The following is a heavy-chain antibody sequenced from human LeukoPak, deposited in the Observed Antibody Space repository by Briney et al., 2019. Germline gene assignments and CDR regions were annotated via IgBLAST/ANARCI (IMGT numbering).Heavy chain of an antibody. J-gene: IGHJ4*02. CDR2: ISAYNGHT. CDR1: GYTFTTYG. D-gene: IGHD6-19*01. Sequence: ASVKVSCKTSGYTFTTYGITWVRQAPGQGLEWMGWISAYNGHTNFAQQLQGRVTMTTDTSTSTAYMELRSLRSDDTAVYYCARDWGIAVGEDYWGQGTLVTVSS. V-gene: IGHV1-18*01. CDR3: ARDWGIAVGEDY.